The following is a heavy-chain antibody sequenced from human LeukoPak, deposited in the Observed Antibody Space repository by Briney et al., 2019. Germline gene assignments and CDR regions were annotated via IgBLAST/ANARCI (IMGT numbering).Heavy chain of an antibody. V-gene: IGHV3-15*01. J-gene: IGHJ4*02. CDR1: GFTFSNAR. CDR3: TTYVGATAY. Sequence: GGSLRLSCAASGFTFSNARMNWVRQAPGKGLEWVGRIKTKTDDGATDYSAPVKARCTISRDDSKTTLYLQMNGLKAEDTAIYYCTTYVGATAYWGQGTLVTVSS. D-gene: IGHD1-26*01. CDR2: IKTKTDDGAT.